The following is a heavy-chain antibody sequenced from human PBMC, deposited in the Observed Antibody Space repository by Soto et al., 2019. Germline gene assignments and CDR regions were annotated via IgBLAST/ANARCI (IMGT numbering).Heavy chain of an antibody. D-gene: IGHD2-21*01. CDR1: GYKFISHS. Sequence: QIQLVQSGGEVKKPGASVKVSCKSSGYKFISHSITWVRPAPGQGLEWMGRISAYNGNTNYAQKLQGRVTMTTDTSTNTAYMELRSLRSDDTAVYYCARGAFCGGAPGCRDMDVWGQGTTVTVSS. V-gene: IGHV1-18*01. CDR2: ISAYNGNT. CDR3: ARGAFCGGAPGCRDMDV. J-gene: IGHJ6*02.